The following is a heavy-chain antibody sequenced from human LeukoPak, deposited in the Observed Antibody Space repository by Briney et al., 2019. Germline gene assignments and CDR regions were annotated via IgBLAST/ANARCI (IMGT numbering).Heavy chain of an antibody. CDR2: ISGSGGFT. CDR1: GFTFSSYG. CDR3: ARAQGSYYHYYMDV. V-gene: IGHV3-23*01. D-gene: IGHD1-26*01. J-gene: IGHJ6*03. Sequence: PGGSLRLSCAASGFTFSSYGMSWVRQAPGKGLEWVSGISGSGGFTYYTDSLKGRFTISRDNSKNMLYLQMNSLRVEDTAVYYCARAQGSYYHYYMDVWGKGTTVTVSS.